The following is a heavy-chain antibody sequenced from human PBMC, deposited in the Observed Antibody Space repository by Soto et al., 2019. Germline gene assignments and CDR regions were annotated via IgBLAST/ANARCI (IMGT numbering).Heavy chain of an antibody. CDR1: GCSIRDYF. CDR3: ARVGGDDFGDSGGFDY. Sequence: XETLSLTCTVSGCSIRDYFWAWIRQPPGKGLEWIGYIYYSGRTNYNPSLKSRVSISVDTSKNHFSLQLRSVTAADTAVYYCARVGGDDFGDSGGFDYWGQGTLVTVSS. CDR2: IYYSGRT. V-gene: IGHV4-59*01. J-gene: IGHJ4*02. D-gene: IGHD4-17*01.